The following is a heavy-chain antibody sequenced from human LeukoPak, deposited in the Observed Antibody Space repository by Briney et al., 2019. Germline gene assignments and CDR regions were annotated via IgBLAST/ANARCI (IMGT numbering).Heavy chain of an antibody. D-gene: IGHD5-18*01. CDR2: SASKSFGGTT. V-gene: IGHV3-49*03. Sequence: GRSLRLSCTASGFTLGDSSMSWFRQAPGKGLEWVGFSASKSFGGTTEYAASVKGRFIISRDDSQGIAYLQMNSLKTEDTAVYFCSRDSYGHDPRNSFDYWGQGTLVTVSS. CDR3: SRDSYGHDPRNSFDY. CDR1: GFTLGDSS. J-gene: IGHJ4*02.